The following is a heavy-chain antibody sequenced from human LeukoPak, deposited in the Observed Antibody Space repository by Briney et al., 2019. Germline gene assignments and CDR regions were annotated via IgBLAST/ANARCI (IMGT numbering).Heavy chain of an antibody. CDR1: GDSVSSNSAA. Sequence: SQTLSLTCAISGDSVSSNSAAWNWIRQSPSRGLEWLGRTYYGSKWYNDYAVSVKSRITINPDTSKNQFSLKLSSVTAADTAVYYCARGIDTAMVTWEKDYYDSSGYHYFDYWGQGTLVTVSS. J-gene: IGHJ4*02. D-gene: IGHD3-22*01. V-gene: IGHV6-1*01. CDR3: ARGIDTAMVTWEKDYYDSSGYHYFDY. CDR2: TYYGSKWYN.